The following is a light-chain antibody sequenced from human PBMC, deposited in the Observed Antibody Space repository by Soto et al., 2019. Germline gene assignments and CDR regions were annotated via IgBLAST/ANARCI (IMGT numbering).Light chain of an antibody. V-gene: IGKV3-20*01. Sequence: EIALTQAPGTLSLSPLERATLPFMSVHIFISSYLAWYHRKPGQPPRLLIYGASSRATGTPDRFSGSGSGTDFTLTISRLEPEDFAVYYCQQYSSSYDTSLYTFGQGTKVDI. J-gene: IGKJ2*01. CDR3: QQYSSSYDTSLYT. CDR2: GAS. CDR1: HIFISSY.